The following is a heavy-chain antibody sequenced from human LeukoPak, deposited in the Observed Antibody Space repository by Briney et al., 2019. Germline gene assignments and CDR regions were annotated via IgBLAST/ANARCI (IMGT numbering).Heavy chain of an antibody. J-gene: IGHJ4*02. Sequence: ASVRVSCTASGYAFSDHGVNWVRLAPGQGLEWMGWISGYNGHTSYAQKFQGRVMVTTDRSTNTAYLELRSLRSDDTAVYYCARVPNPRNTYGYNDKWGQGTLVTVSS. CDR3: ARVPNPRNTYGYNDK. CDR1: GYAFSDHG. V-gene: IGHV1-18*04. D-gene: IGHD5-18*01. CDR2: ISGYNGHT.